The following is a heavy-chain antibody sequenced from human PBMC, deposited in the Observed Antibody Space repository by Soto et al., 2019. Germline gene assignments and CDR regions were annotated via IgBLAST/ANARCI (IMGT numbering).Heavy chain of an antibody. D-gene: IGHD4-17*01. CDR2: IYYSGST. V-gene: IGHV4-59*08. J-gene: IGHJ4*02. Sequence: QVQLQESGPGLVKPSETLSLTCTVSGGSISSYYWSWIRQPPGKGLEWIGYIYYSGSTNYNPSRKSRVTIAVDTAKHPLSLKRSSVTAADTAVYYFARRYGYYFDYWGQGTLVTVSS. CDR3: ARRYGYYFDY. CDR1: GGSISSYY.